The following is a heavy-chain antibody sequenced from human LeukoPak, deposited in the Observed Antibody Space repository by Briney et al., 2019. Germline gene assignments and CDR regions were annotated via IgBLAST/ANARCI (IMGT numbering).Heavy chain of an antibody. CDR1: GFTFSSYG. D-gene: IGHD3/OR15-3a*01. CDR3: ARGDFWNGLYYYYMDV. V-gene: IGHV3-33*01. J-gene: IGHJ6*03. CDR2: IWYDGSNE. Sequence: PGRSLTLSCAASGFTFSSYGMHWVRQAPGKGLEWVAVIWYDGSNEYYADSVRGRFTISRDNSKNTLYLQMNSLRAEDTAVYYCARGDFWNGLYYYYMDVWGKGTTVTVSS.